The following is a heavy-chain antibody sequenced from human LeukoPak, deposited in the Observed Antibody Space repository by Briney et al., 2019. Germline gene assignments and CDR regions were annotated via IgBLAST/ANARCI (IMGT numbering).Heavy chain of an antibody. CDR2: IHNSGSS. J-gene: IGHJ4*02. D-gene: IGHD3-22*01. CDR1: GGSLRSYD. CDR3: ASDPARDYYDTSGYFRWVDY. V-gene: IGHV4-59*01. Sequence: PSETLSLTCTVSGGSLRSYDWSWIRQPPGKGLEWIGNIHNSGSSTYNPSFKSRVTISLDTSKNQISLKLSSVTAADTAVYYCASDPARDYYDTSGYFRWVDYWGQGTLVTVSS.